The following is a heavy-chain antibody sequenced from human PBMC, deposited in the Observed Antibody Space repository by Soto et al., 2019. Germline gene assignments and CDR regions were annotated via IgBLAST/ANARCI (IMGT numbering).Heavy chain of an antibody. V-gene: IGHV3-23*01. CDR3: TRWNGYGDL. J-gene: IGHJ5*02. Sequence: GGSLRLSCVVSGFSFSTYGVTWVRQAPGKGLEWVCGVSGGSGVTHYTDSVKGRFTISGDDSKNTVYLQMHSLRGEDTAVYYCTRWNGYGDLWGQGTLVTVS. CDR2: VSGGSGVT. D-gene: IGHD1-1*01. CDR1: GFSFSTYG.